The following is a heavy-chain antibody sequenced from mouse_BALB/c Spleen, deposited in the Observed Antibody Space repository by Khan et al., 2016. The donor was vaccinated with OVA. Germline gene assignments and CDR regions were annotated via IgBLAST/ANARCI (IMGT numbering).Heavy chain of an antibody. V-gene: IGHV3-2*02. CDR3: ARSGTISTVIVTDFDF. D-gene: IGHD2-12*01. J-gene: IGHJ2*01. Sequence: EVQLQESGPGLVKPSQSLSLTCTVTGYSITSDYAWNWIRQFPGNKLEWMGYIKYSGTTSYNPSLKSRISLTRDTSKNPFFLQLNSVTTEDTATYYCARSGTISTVIVTDFDFWGQGTTLTVSS. CDR2: IKYSGTT. CDR1: GYSITSDYA.